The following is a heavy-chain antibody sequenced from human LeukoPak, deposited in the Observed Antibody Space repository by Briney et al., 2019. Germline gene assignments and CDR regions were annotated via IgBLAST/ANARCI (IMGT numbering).Heavy chain of an antibody. CDR3: ARGLHNSGYTYGDS. CDR1: GLTFSSHW. CDR2: IDSSGSIT. V-gene: IGHV3-74*01. J-gene: IGHJ4*02. Sequence: PGGSLRLSCAASGLTFSSHWIHWVRQAPGKGLVWVSRIDSSGSITSYADNVKGRFTISRDNAKNTLYLQMNSLRAEDTAVYYCARGLHNSGYTYGDSWGQGTLVTVSS. D-gene: IGHD5-18*01.